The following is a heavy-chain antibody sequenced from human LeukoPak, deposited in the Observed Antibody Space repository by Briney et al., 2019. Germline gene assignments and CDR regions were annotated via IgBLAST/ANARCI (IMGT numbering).Heavy chain of an antibody. V-gene: IGHV3-33*01. D-gene: IGHD3-16*01. J-gene: IGHJ4*02. CDR2: IWSDGSDK. CDR1: GFTLSNYG. Sequence: HPGRSLRLSCAASGFTLSNYGMHWVRQAPGKGLEWVAVIWSDGSDKYYADSVKGRFTISRDNSKNTLYLHMNSVRAEDTAVYYCARRGSGIYCFDYWGQGTLVTVSS. CDR3: ARRGSGIYCFDY.